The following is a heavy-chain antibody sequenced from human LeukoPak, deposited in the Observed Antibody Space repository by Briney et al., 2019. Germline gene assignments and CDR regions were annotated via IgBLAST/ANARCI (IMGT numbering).Heavy chain of an antibody. CDR1: GFTFSVYY. CDR3: ARAAGIAAAGDWFDP. D-gene: IGHD6-13*01. V-gene: IGHV3-11*04. CDR2: ISSSGSTI. Sequence: GGSLRLSCAASGFTFSVYYMSWIRQAPGKGLEWVSYISSSGSTIYYADSVKGRFTISRDNAKNSLYLQMNSLRAEDTAVYYCARAAGIAAAGDWFDPWGQGTLVTVSS. J-gene: IGHJ5*02.